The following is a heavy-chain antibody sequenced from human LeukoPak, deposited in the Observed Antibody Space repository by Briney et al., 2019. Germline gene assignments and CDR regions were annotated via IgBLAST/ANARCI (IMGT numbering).Heavy chain of an antibody. D-gene: IGHD5-12*01. Sequence: SETLSLTCTVSGGSISSYYWSWIRQPPGKGLEWIGYIYYIGSTNYNPSLKSRVTISVDTSKDQFTRKLCSVTAGHTAVYSCARGCGYDDDFDYWGQGTLVTVSS. V-gene: IGHV4-59*08. CDR2: IYYIGST. CDR3: ARGCGYDDDFDY. J-gene: IGHJ4*02. CDR1: GGSISSYY.